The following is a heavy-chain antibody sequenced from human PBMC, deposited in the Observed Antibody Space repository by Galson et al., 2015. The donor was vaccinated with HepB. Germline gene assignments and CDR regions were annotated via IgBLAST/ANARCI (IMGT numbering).Heavy chain of an antibody. Sequence: SLRLSCAASGFSFSSYSMNWVRQAPGKGLEWVSSIGSSSSYIYYADSVKGRFTISRDNAKNSLYLQMNSLRAEDTAVYYCARVSDYWGQGTLVTVSS. CDR3: ARVSDY. V-gene: IGHV3-21*01. CDR2: IGSSSSYI. J-gene: IGHJ4*02. CDR1: GFSFSSYS.